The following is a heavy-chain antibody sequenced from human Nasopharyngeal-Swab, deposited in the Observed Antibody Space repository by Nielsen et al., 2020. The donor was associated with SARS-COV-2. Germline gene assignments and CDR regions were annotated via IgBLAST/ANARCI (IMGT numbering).Heavy chain of an antibody. CDR3: AKGTGATYRAIDY. D-gene: IGHD1-26*01. J-gene: IGHJ4*02. CDR2: ISGSGRNT. CDR1: GFTISNYA. V-gene: IGHV3-23*01. Sequence: GESLKISCAASGFTISNYAMTWVRQAPGKGLEWVSVISGSGRNTYYADSVKGRFTVSRDNSKNTLYLQMNSLRAEDTAVYYCAKGTGATYRAIDYWGQGTLVTASS.